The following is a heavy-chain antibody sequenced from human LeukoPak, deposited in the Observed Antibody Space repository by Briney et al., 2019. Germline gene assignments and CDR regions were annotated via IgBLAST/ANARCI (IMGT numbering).Heavy chain of an antibody. J-gene: IGHJ3*02. CDR2: INPNSGGT. Sequence: ASVKVSCKASGYTFTGYYMHWVRQAPGQGLEWMGWINPNSGGTNYAQKFQGRVTMTRDTSVSTAYMELSRLRSDDTAVYYCARGRGTYYYDSSGYSDAFDIWGQGTMVTVSS. D-gene: IGHD3-22*01. V-gene: IGHV1-2*02. CDR1: GYTFTGYY. CDR3: ARGRGTYYYDSSGYSDAFDI.